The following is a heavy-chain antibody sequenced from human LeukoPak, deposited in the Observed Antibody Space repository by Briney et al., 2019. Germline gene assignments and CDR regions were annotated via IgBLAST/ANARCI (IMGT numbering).Heavy chain of an antibody. Sequence: GGSLRLSCAASGFTFTTYWMAWLRQAPGKGLEWVANIRQNGREKYHVDSVKGRFTISRDNAKNSLYLQMNSLRVEDTAVYYCTGEVAVGIGAYNYWGQGILVTVSS. D-gene: IGHD6-13*01. CDR3: TGEVAVGIGAYNY. CDR2: IRQNGREK. V-gene: IGHV3-7*01. CDR1: GFTFTTYW. J-gene: IGHJ4*02.